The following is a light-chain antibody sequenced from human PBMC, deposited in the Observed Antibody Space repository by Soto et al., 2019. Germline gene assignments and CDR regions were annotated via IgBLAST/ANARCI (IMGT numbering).Light chain of an antibody. J-gene: IGKJ4*01. V-gene: IGKV1-27*01. Sequence: DIQMTQSPSSLSASVGDRVTITFRASQDISNSLAWYQQKPGKGPNLLIYAASTMQSGVPHRFSGSGSGTEFTRTITILEPEDVATYYCQKYNTAPLTCGGGTRVEIK. CDR2: AAS. CDR3: QKYNTAPLT. CDR1: QDISNS.